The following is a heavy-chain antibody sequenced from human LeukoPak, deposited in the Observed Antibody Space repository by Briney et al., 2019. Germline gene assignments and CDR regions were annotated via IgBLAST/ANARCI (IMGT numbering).Heavy chain of an antibody. J-gene: IGHJ4*02. D-gene: IGHD7-27*01. CDR3: ARGTGDLDY. Sequence: GGSLRLSCAASGFSFSTYRMNWVRQAPGKGLEWVSSISSSSTYIYHADSVKGRFTISRDNAKNSLYLQMNSLRAEDTAVYYCARGTGDLDYWGQGTLVTVSS. CDR2: ISSSSTYI. CDR1: GFSFSTYR. V-gene: IGHV3-21*01.